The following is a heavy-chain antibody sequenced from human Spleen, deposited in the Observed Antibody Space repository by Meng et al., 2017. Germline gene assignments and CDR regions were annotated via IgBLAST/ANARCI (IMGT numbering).Heavy chain of an antibody. CDR1: EYNFPDYW. Sequence: VKVVQSGGELEKPGGAWKVSWKPYEYNFPDYWLHRRRRAPGQGLEWMGRSDPKSGDTHYAQRFQGRVTMTGGTSISTAYMELSGLRSDNTAMYYCARDEDISAAGKLFGDYWGQGTLVTVSS. D-gene: IGHD6-13*01. CDR3: ARDEDISAAGKLFGDY. CDR2: SDPKSGDT. V-gene: IGHV1-2*06. J-gene: IGHJ4*02.